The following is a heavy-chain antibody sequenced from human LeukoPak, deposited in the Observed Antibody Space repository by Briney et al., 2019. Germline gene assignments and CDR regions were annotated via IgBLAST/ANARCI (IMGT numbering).Heavy chain of an antibody. CDR1: GMTFSDCY. CDR2: ISTSGRTT. D-gene: IGHD3-10*01. CDR3: VREMGFYEVSGDQGV. V-gene: IGHV3-11*01. J-gene: IGHJ6*02. Sequence: PGGSLRLSCAASGMTFSDCYMSWIRQTPGKGLEWISYISTSGRTTYYADSVKGRFTISRDNAKNSLYLQMNSLRTEDTAVYYCVREMGFYEVSGDQGVWGQGTTVTVSS.